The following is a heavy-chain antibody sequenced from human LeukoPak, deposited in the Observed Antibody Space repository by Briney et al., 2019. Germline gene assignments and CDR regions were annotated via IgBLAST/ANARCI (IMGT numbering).Heavy chain of an antibody. D-gene: IGHD4-11*01. CDR3: AKPPSKFYSNYHFGY. CDR2: ISGSGGST. Sequence: PGGSLRLSCAASGFTFSSYAMSWVRQAPGKGLEWVSAISGSGGSTYYADSVKGRFTISRDNSKNTLYLQMNSLRAEDTAVYYCAKPPSKFYSNYHFGYWGQGTLVTVSS. J-gene: IGHJ4*02. CDR1: GFTFSSYA. V-gene: IGHV3-23*01.